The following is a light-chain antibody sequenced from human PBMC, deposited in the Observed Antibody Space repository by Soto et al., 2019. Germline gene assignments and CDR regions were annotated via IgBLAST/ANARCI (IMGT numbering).Light chain of an antibody. CDR2: ATS. CDR3: QQSYDTPYT. Sequence: DIQMTQSPSSLAASVGDRVTITCRASQMISSYLNWYQQKPGKAPRLLIFATSNLQSGVPSRFSGSGSGPDFTRTISSLQPEDFATYLCQQSYDTPYTFGQGTKLEIK. CDR1: QMISSY. V-gene: IGKV1-39*01. J-gene: IGKJ2*01.